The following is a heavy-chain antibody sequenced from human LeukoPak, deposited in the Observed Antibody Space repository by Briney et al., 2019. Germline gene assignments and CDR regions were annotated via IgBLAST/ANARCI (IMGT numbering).Heavy chain of an antibody. CDR2: INHSGST. CDR3: ARGLGDGYNFFDY. Sequence: PSETLSLTCAVYGGSFSGYYWRWIRQPPGKGLEWIGEINHSGSTNYNPSLKSRLTISVDTSKNQFSLKLSSVTAADTAVYYCARGLGDGYNFFDYWGQGTLVTVSS. CDR1: GGSFSGYY. V-gene: IGHV4-34*01. J-gene: IGHJ4*02. D-gene: IGHD5-24*01.